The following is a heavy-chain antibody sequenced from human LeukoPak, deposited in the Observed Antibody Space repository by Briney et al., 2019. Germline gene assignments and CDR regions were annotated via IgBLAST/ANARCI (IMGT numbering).Heavy chain of an antibody. J-gene: IGHJ5*02. CDR2: IGTAGDT. D-gene: IGHD2-15*01. Sequence: GGSLRLSCAASGFTFSSYDMHWVRQATGKGLEWVSAIGTAGDTYYPGSVKGRFTISRENAKNSLYLQMNSLRAGDTAVYYCARGAYCSGGSCYVGYNWFDPWGQGTLVTVSS. CDR3: ARGAYCSGGSCYVGYNWFDP. CDR1: GFTFSSYD. V-gene: IGHV3-13*01.